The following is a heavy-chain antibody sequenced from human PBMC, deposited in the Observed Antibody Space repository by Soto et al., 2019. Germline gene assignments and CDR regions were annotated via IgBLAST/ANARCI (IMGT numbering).Heavy chain of an antibody. Sequence: SETLSLTCTVSGGSFTNYYWSWIRQPPGKGLEWIGYIYYNGNTNYNPSLKSRVTMSVDTSKNQFSLNLSSVTAADTAVYYCARALRGDYWGQGTLVTVSS. CDR2: IYYNGNT. CDR1: GGSFTNYY. V-gene: IGHV4-59*01. J-gene: IGHJ4*02. CDR3: ARALRGDY. D-gene: IGHD3-10*01.